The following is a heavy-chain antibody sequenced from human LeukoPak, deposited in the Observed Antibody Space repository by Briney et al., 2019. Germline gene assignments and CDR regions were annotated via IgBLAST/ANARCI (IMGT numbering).Heavy chain of an antibody. J-gene: IGHJ4*02. V-gene: IGHV3-7*01. CDR2: IKQDGSEK. Sequence: GGSLRLSCAASGFTFSSDWMSWVRQAPGKGLEWVANIKQDGSEKYYVDSVKDRFTISRDNAKSILYLQMNNLRAEDTAMYFCARGGVNPVDHWGQGTLVTVSS. D-gene: IGHD1-14*01. CDR3: ARGGVNPVDH. CDR1: GFTFSSDW.